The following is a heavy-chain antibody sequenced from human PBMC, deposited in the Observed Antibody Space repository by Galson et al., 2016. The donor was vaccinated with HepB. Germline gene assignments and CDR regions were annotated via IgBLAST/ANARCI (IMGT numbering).Heavy chain of an antibody. V-gene: IGHV6-1*01. J-gene: IGHJ3*02. CDR2: TYYRSKWYY. CDR3: ARGIWNAFDI. D-gene: IGHD2-15*01. Sequence: SEGSVSGASVAWNWIRQSPSRGLEWLGRTYYRSKWYYDYATSGKSRITVNPDTSKNQFTLPLNDVTAEDTAVYYCARGIWNAFDIWGQGTMVTVSS. CDR1: EGSVSGASVA.